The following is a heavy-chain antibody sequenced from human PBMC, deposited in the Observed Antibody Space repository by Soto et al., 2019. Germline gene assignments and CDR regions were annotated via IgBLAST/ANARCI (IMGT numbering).Heavy chain of an antibody. V-gene: IGHV3-33*03. CDR3: AKSVAVASEWLDT. J-gene: IGHJ5*02. CDR2: IWYDGTNK. Sequence: PGGSLRLSCAASGFTFSDYALHWVRQAPGKGLEWVADIWYDGTNKYYADSVKGPFTISRGNSKNSVSSEIDRLRAEDTAVYYCAKSVAVASEWLDTWRQGTVVGVSS. CDR1: GFTFSDYA. D-gene: IGHD6-19*01.